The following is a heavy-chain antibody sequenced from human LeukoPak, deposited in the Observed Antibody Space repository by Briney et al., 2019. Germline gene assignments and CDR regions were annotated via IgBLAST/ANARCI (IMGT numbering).Heavy chain of an antibody. CDR1: GFTFSSYA. D-gene: IGHD5-12*01. CDR3: AKLSGYDYYFDY. J-gene: IGHJ4*02. V-gene: IGHV3-23*01. Sequence: GVSLRLSYAASGFTFSSYAMSWVRQAPGKGLEWDSAISGSGGSTYYADSVKGRFTISRDNSKNTLHLQMNSLRAEDTAVYYCAKLSGYDYYFDYWGQGTLVTVSS. CDR2: ISGSGGST.